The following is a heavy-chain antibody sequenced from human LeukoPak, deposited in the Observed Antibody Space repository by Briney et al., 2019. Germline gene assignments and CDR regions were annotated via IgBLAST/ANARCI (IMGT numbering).Heavy chain of an antibody. CDR1: GGSIRSGSYY. V-gene: IGHV4-61*02. CDR3: ASLRERSYYARGFDY. J-gene: IGHJ4*02. D-gene: IGHD1-26*01. CDR2: IHAGGST. Sequence: TSETLSLTCTVSGGSIRSGSYYWSWIRQPAGKGLEWIGRIHAGGSTNYNPSLKSRVTISADTSKNQFSLKLSSVTAADTAVYYCASLRERSYYARGFDYWGQGTLVTVSS.